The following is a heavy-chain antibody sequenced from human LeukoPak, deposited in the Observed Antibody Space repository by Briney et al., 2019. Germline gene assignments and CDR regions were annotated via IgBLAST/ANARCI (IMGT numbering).Heavy chain of an antibody. J-gene: IGHJ4*02. Sequence: SETLSLTCTVSGGSISSSDYYWSWIRQPPGKGLEWIGYIYYSGSTYYNPSLKSRVTISVDTSKNQFSLKLSSVTAADTAVYYCARARYDFWSGYYFRAYYFDYWGQGTLVTVSS. CDR2: IYYSGST. D-gene: IGHD3-3*01. CDR3: ARARYDFWSGYYFRAYYFDY. CDR1: GGSISSSDYY. V-gene: IGHV4-30-4*08.